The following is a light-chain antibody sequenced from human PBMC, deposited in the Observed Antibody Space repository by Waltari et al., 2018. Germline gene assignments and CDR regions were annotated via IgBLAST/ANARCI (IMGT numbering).Light chain of an antibody. CDR1: SNDVGGHNY. CDR2: GVS. Sequence: QSALTQPRSVSGSPGQSVTISCSGTSNDVGGHNYVSWYQQRPNPAPKLLIHGVSERPSGVPDRFSGSKSANTAALTISGLQAEDEADYYCCSFAGSHTYVFGGGTTLTVL. CDR3: CSFAGSHTYV. J-gene: IGLJ2*01. V-gene: IGLV2-11*01.